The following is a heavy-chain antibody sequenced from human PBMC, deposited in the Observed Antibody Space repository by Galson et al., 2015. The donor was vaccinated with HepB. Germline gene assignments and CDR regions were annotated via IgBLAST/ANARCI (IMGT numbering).Heavy chain of an antibody. CDR1: GFTFSSYG. CDR3: AKDYRPNYGGNSGGGDY. CDR2: IRYDGSNK. D-gene: IGHD4-23*01. J-gene: IGHJ4*02. Sequence: SLRLSCAASGFTFSSYGMHWVRQAPGKGLEWVAFIRYDGSNKYYADSVKGRFTISRDNSKNTLYLQMNSLRAEDTAVYYCAKDYRPNYGGNSGGGDYWGQGTLVTVSS. V-gene: IGHV3-30*02.